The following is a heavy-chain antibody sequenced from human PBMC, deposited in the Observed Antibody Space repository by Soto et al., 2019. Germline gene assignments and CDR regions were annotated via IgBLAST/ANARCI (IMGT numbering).Heavy chain of an antibody. CDR2: ISSSDSII. CDR3: ARDLGYYDSSGYFDY. J-gene: IGHJ4*02. D-gene: IGHD3-22*01. Sequence: SLLHPFAAPGFTFSDYYLSWLRQAPGNGLEWVSYISSSDSIIYYADSVKGRFTISRDNAKNSLYLQMNSLRAEDTAVYYCARDLGYYDSSGYFDYWGQGTMVTVSS. CDR1: GFTFSDYY. V-gene: IGHV3-11*01.